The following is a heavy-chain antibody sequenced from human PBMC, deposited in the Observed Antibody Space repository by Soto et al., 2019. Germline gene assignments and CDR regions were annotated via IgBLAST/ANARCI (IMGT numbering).Heavy chain of an antibody. V-gene: IGHV1-69*01. CDR1: GGTFSSYA. J-gene: IGHJ6*02. CDR2: IIPIFGTA. CDR3: ARRITIFGGVINYYYYGMDV. Sequence: QVQLVQSGAEVKKPGSSVKVSCKASGGTFSSYAISWVRQAPGQGLVWMGGIIPIFGTANYAQKFQGRVTITADESTSTAYMELSSLRSEDTAVYYCARRITIFGGVINYYYYGMDVWGQGTTVTVSS. D-gene: IGHD3-3*01.